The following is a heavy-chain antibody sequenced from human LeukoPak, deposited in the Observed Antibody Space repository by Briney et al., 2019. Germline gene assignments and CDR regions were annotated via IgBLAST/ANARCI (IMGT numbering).Heavy chain of an antibody. CDR1: GFTFSSYS. V-gene: IGHV3-21*01. CDR2: ISSSSSYI. Sequence: GGSLRLSCAASGFTFSSYSMIWVRQAPGKGLEWVSSISSSSSYIFYADSVKGRFTISRDNAKNSLYLQMNSLRAEDTAVYYCARVRSSYYYESSGYYHYDAFDIWGQGTMVTVSS. CDR3: ARVRSSYYYESSGYYHYDAFDI. J-gene: IGHJ3*02. D-gene: IGHD3-22*01.